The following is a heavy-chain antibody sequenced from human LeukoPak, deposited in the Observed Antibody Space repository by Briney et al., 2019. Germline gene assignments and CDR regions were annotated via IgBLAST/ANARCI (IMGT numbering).Heavy chain of an antibody. CDR2: IYYSGST. CDR1: GGPISSLY. V-gene: IGHV4-59*11. J-gene: IGHJ6*03. CDR3: ARAYYYYMDV. Sequence: SETLSLTCTVSGGPISSLYWTWIRQPPGKGLEWIGYIYYSGSTYYNPSLKSRVTISVDTSKNQFSLKLSSVTAADTAVYYCARAYYYYMDVWGKGTTVTISS.